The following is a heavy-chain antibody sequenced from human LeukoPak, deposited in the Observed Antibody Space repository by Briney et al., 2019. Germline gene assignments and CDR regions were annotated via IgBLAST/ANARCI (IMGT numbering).Heavy chain of an antibody. CDR2: IYYSGST. CDR1: GGSFSSGSYY. D-gene: IGHD5-12*01. Sequence: PSETLALTCTVSGGSFSSGSYYWDWIRQPPEKGLEWIGSIYYSGSTYYNPSLKSRVTISVDTSKNQFSLKLSSVTAADTALYYCARLGEYSGYDYWGQGTLVTVSS. CDR3: ARLGEYSGYDY. J-gene: IGHJ4*02. V-gene: IGHV4-39*01.